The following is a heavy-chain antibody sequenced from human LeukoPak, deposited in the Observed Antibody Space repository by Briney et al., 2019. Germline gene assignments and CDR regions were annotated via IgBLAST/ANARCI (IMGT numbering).Heavy chain of an antibody. J-gene: IGHJ4*02. CDR3: AKGSSSSRPYYFDH. V-gene: IGHV3-23*01. D-gene: IGHD6-6*01. Sequence: GGSLRLSCAASGFTFSSYAVSWVRQAPGKGLEWISAITDSGGDTYHADSVKGRFTISRDNSKNTLYLQMDSLRVEDTAVYYCAKGSSSSRPYYFDHWGQVTLVTVSS. CDR1: GFTFSSYA. CDR2: ITDSGGDT.